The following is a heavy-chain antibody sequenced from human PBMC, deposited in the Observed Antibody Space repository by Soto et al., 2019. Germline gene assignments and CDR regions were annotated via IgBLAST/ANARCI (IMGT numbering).Heavy chain of an antibody. J-gene: IGHJ6*02. V-gene: IGHV1-69*06. CDR1: GGTFSSYA. CDR3: AGRPMVRGVIITYYDGMDV. D-gene: IGHD3-10*01. CDR2: IIPIFGTA. Sequence: QVQLVQSGAEVKKPGSSVKVSCKASGGTFSSYAISWVRQAPGQGLEWMGGIIPIFGTANYAQKCQGRVTITADKSTSTADMELSSLRSEDTAVYYWAGRPMVRGVIITYYDGMDVWGQGTTVTVSS.